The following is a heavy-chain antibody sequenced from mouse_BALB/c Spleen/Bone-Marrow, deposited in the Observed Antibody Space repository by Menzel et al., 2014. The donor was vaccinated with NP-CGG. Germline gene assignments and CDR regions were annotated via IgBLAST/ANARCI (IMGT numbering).Heavy chain of an antibody. Sequence: EVQLQESGPSLVKPSQTLSLTCSVTGDSITSGYWNWIRKFPGNKLEYMGYISYSGNTYYNPSLKSRISITRDTSKNXYYLQWNSGTAEDTATDYCATYEGYCFDDGGEGTTLTVSS. V-gene: IGHV3-8*02. CDR3: ATYEGYCFDD. J-gene: IGHJ2*01. CDR2: ISYSGNT. CDR1: GDSITSGY.